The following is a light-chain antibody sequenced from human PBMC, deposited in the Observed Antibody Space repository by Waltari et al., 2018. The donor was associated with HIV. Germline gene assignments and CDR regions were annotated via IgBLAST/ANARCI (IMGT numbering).Light chain of an antibody. Sequence: MVMTQSPASLSVSLGESVTLSCRASQRIASYLAWYQYKPGQPPRLLVFRASTRAPGVSGKFSGSWSGTDFTLTISSLESEDCASYYCQQFNVWPQTFGQGTRLEVK. J-gene: IGKJ2*01. V-gene: IGKV3D-15*01. CDR2: RAS. CDR3: QQFNVWPQT. CDR1: QRIASY.